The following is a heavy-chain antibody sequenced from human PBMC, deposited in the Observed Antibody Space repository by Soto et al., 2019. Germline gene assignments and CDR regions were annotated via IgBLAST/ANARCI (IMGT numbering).Heavy chain of an antibody. J-gene: IGHJ5*02. CDR2: ISESGGT. V-gene: IGHV4-4*02. D-gene: IGHD5-12*01. CDR1: GDSLSRSNW. Sequence: QEQLQESGPGLVKPSGTLSLTCAVSGDSLSRSNWWSWVRLPPEKGLEWIWEISESGGTKYNPSLKSRVNISVDKSNNQLSLKLNSVAAADTAMYYCVRHSGRTFDPWGQGALVTVSS. CDR3: VRHSGRTFDP.